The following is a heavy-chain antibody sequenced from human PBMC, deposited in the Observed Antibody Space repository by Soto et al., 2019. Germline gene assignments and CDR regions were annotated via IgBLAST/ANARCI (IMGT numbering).Heavy chain of an antibody. CDR3: AKAYDSFGVLNWFDP. V-gene: IGHV3-23*01. CDR2: ISGSGGST. J-gene: IGHJ5*02. CDR1: GFTFSSYA. D-gene: IGHD3-3*01. Sequence: GGSLRLSCAASGFTFSSYAMSWVRQAPGKGLEWVSAISGSGGSTYYADSVKGRFTISRDNSKNTLYLQMNSLRAEDTAVYYCAKAYDSFGVLNWFDPWVQGTMVTVSA.